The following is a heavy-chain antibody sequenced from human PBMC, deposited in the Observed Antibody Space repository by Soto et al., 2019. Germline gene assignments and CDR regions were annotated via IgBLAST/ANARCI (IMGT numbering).Heavy chain of an antibody. J-gene: IGHJ5*02. Sequence: EVQLVESGGALVKPGGSLRLSCAASGFTFTYAWMSWVRQAPGKGLEWVGRIRADTDGGTTDYAAPVKGRFTLSRDDSKNTLYLQMNRLKSEDTAVYYCTTDGGFNFGYWFEPWGQGTLVTVSS. CDR3: TTDGGFNFGYWFEP. CDR2: IRADTDGGTT. D-gene: IGHD5-18*01. CDR1: GFTFTYAW. V-gene: IGHV3-15*02.